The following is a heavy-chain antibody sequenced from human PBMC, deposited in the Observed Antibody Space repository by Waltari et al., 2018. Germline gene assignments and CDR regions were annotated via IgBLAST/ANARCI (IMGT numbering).Heavy chain of an antibody. CDR1: GFTVSRHY. Sequence: EVQMVESGGGLIQPGGSLRLSCAGSGFTVSRHYMNWVRQAPGKGLEWVSVIYGGDRTYYADSVKGRFTISRDNSKNTLYLQMNSLRAEDTAVYYCARSPSRSGIDYYYGLDVWGQGTTVTVSS. V-gene: IGHV3-53*01. CDR2: IYGGDRT. CDR3: ARSPSRSGIDYYYGLDV. J-gene: IGHJ6*02. D-gene: IGHD3-3*01.